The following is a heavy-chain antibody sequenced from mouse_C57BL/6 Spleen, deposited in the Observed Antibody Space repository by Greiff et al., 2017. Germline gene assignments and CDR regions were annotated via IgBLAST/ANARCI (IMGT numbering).Heavy chain of an antibody. CDR3: APQLDWYFDV. Sequence: QVHVKQSGAELVKPGASVKISCKASGYAFSSYWMNWVKQRPGKGLEWIGQIYPGDGDTNYNGKFKGKATLTADKSSSTAYMQLSSLTSEDSAVYFCAPQLDWYFDVWGTGTTVTVSS. V-gene: IGHV1-80*01. CDR2: IYPGDGDT. CDR1: GYAFSSYW. D-gene: IGHD4-1*02. J-gene: IGHJ1*03.